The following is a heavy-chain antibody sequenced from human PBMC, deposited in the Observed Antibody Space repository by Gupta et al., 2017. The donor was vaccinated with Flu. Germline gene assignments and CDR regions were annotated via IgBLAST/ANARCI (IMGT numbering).Heavy chain of an antibody. CDR3: AGYVGRANYDWIDT. J-gene: IGHJ5*02. CDR1: SSYS. V-gene: IGHV1-69*01. CDR2: ILPFLATE. Sequence: SSYSINWVRQAPGQGLEWMGGILPFLATENYAQFVQGRVTIIADESTTADYMELSRLTYDATAVYYCAGYVGRANYDWIDTWGQGTLVTVSS. D-gene: IGHD1-7*01.